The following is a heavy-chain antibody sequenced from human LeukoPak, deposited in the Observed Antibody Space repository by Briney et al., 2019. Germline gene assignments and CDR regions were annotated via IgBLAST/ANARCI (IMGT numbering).Heavy chain of an antibody. CDR1: GFTFSSYA. CDR3: AKGRFAVRGGLDY. J-gene: IGHJ4*02. V-gene: IGHV3-23*01. Sequence: GGSLRLSCAASGFTFSSYAMSWVRQAPGKGLEWVSAISGSGGSTYYADSVKGRFTISRDNSKNTLYLQMNSLKAEDTAVYYCAKGRFAVRGGLDYWGQGTLVTVSS. CDR2: ISGSGGST. D-gene: IGHD3-10*01.